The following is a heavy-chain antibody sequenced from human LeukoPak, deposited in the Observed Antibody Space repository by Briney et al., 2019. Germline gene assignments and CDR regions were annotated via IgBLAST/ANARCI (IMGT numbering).Heavy chain of an antibody. Sequence: AASVKVSCKASGGTFSSYAISWVRQAPGQGLEWMGRIIPIFGTANYAQKFQGRVTITTDESTSTAYMELSSLRSEDTAVYYCARDGLTVGANDYWGQGILVTVSS. D-gene: IGHD1-26*01. CDR3: ARDGLTVGANDY. V-gene: IGHV1-69*05. CDR1: GGTFSSYA. J-gene: IGHJ4*02. CDR2: IIPIFGTA.